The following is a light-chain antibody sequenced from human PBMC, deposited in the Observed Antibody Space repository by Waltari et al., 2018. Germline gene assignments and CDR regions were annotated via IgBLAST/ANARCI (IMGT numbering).Light chain of an antibody. CDR2: DAS. V-gene: IGKV3-15*01. CDR1: QSVNSD. J-gene: IGKJ4*01. CDR3: QQYKSWPPLT. Sequence: DIVLTQSPAPLSASPGERATLSCRASQSVNSDFAWYQQKPGQPPRLLMHDASTRATDIPARFSGSGSGTEFTLTISSLQSDDFAVYYCQQYKSWPPLTFGGGTKVEIK.